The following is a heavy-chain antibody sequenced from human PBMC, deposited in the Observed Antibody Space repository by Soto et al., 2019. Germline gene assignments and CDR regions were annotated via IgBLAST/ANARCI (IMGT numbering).Heavy chain of an antibody. CDR3: AGGYCSSTSCYYYYMDV. CDR1: GGSIGSYY. D-gene: IGHD2-2*01. Sequence: SETLSLTCTVSGGSIGSYYWSWIRQPPGKGLEWIGYIYYSGSTNYNPSLKSRVTISVDTSKNQFSLKLSSVTAADTAVYYCAGGYCSSTSCYYYYMDVWGKGTTVTVSS. J-gene: IGHJ6*03. CDR2: IYYSGST. V-gene: IGHV4-59*08.